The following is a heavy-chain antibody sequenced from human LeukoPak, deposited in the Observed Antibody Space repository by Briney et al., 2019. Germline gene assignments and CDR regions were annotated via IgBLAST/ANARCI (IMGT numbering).Heavy chain of an antibody. CDR1: GGSISSYY. CDR3: ARASGDFWSGYDEYYFDY. V-gene: IGHV4-59*01. CDR2: IYYSGST. J-gene: IGHJ4*02. Sequence: SETLSLTCTVSGGSISSYYWSWIRQPPGKGLEWIGFIYYSGSTNYNPSLKSRVTISVDTSKNQFSLKLSSVTAADTAVYYCARASGDFWSGYDEYYFDYWGQGTLVTVSS. D-gene: IGHD3-3*01.